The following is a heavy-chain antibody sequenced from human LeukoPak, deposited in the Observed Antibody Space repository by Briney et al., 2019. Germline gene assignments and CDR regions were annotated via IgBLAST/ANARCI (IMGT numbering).Heavy chain of an antibody. CDR2: INADVSQK. D-gene: IGHD6-6*01. V-gene: IGHV3-7*01. J-gene: IGHJ4*02. Sequence: GGSLRLACVAAGFTLSSYWMRWVSQAAGRGRGWVANINADVSQKYYVDPVKHRFPMSRDNAKKSLYLEMSSLRAEDTAVYYCARGRSSSSDILWYLDYWGQGTVVSVSS. CDR3: ARGRSSSSDILWYLDY. CDR1: GFTLSSYW.